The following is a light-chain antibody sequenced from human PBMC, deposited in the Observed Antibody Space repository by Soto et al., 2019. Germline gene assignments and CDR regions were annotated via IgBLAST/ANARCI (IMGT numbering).Light chain of an antibody. CDR1: SSDVGGYNY. Sequence: QSVLTQRASVSGSPGQSITISCTGTSSDVGGYNYVSWYQQHPGKAPKLMIYEVTSRPSGVSNRFSASKSGNTASLSISGLQAEDGADYYCSSYTSTSTYVFGAGTKVTVL. CDR3: SSYTSTSTYV. V-gene: IGLV2-14*01. CDR2: EVT. J-gene: IGLJ1*01.